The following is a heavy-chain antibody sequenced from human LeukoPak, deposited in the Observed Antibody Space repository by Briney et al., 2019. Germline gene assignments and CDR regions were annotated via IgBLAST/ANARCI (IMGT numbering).Heavy chain of an antibody. Sequence: GGSLRLSCADSGFTFSSCAMSWVRQAPGKGLEWVSTISGSGFTTYYADSVKGRFTISRDNSRNTLSLQMNSLRADDTAVYYCAKGPRPYKWNDGWFDPWGQGTLVTVSS. D-gene: IGHD1-1*01. CDR3: AKGPRPYKWNDGWFDP. V-gene: IGHV3-23*01. J-gene: IGHJ5*02. CDR1: GFTFSSCA. CDR2: ISGSGFTT.